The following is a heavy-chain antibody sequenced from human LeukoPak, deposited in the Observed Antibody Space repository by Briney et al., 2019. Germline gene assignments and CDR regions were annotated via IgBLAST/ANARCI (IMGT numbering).Heavy chain of an antibody. CDR3: ARAGYYRFDY. J-gene: IGHJ4*02. D-gene: IGHD2/OR15-2a*01. CDR1: GFTFSSFW. V-gene: IGHV3-74*01. CDR2: INNDETQT. Sequence: GGALRLSFAASGFTFSSFWMHWVRPGPGEGLVWVSLINNDETQTDYAEFVQGRFPISRDHTKNTLYLQLNNLRGEDTAVYFCARAGYYRFDYWGQGTLVTVSS.